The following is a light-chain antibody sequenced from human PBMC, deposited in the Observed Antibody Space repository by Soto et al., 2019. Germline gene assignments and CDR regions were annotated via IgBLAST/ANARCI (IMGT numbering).Light chain of an antibody. CDR3: QQYYSPPFT. V-gene: IGKV4-1*01. J-gene: IGKJ3*01. Sequence: DIVMTQSPDSLAVSLGERATINCKSSQSVLYTSNNKNYLAWYQQKPGQPPKLLIYWASTRDSGVPDRFSGSGSGTDFTLTISSLQAEAVAVYYCQQYYSPPFTFGPGTKVDI. CDR2: WAS. CDR1: QSVLYTSNNKNY.